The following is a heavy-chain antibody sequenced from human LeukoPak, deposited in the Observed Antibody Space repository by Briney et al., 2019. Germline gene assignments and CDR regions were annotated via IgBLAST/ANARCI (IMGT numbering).Heavy chain of an antibody. V-gene: IGHV3-15*01. CDR3: TTDLSGSYYEDNY. J-gene: IGHJ4*02. D-gene: IGHD1-26*01. CDR2: IKSKTDGGTT. Sequence: GGSLRLSCAASGFTFSNAWMSWVRQAPGKGLEWVGRIKSKTDGGTTDYAAPVKGRFTISRDDSKNTLYLQMNSLKTEDTAVYYCTTDLSGSYYEDNYWGQGTLVTVSP. CDR1: GFTFSNAW.